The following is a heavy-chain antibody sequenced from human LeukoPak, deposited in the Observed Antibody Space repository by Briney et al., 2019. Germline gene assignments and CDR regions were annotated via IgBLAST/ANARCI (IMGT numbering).Heavy chain of an antibody. Sequence: PGGSLRLSRAASGFTFSSYAMSWVRQAPGKGLEWVSAISGSGGSTYYADSVKGRFTISRDNSKNTLYLQMNSLRAEDTAVYYCAKVRYTIFGVVTNFDYWGQGTLVTVSS. CDR3: AKVRYTIFGVVTNFDY. D-gene: IGHD3-3*01. CDR2: ISGSGGST. CDR1: GFTFSSYA. J-gene: IGHJ4*02. V-gene: IGHV3-23*01.